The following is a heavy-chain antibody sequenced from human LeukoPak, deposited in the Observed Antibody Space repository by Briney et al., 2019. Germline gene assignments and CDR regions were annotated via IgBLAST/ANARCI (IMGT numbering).Heavy chain of an antibody. V-gene: IGHV4-39*01. CDR2: IYYSGRT. J-gene: IGHJ4*02. Sequence: SETLTLTCSVSGGSIRISNYYWGWIRLPPGKGLEWIGTIYYSGRTYYSPSLNSRVTISIDTSKNQFSLKLHSMTAADTAVYYCARSQALAAGGNLDYWGQGTLVAVSS. D-gene: IGHD3-16*01. CDR1: GGSIRISNYY. CDR3: ARSQALAAGGNLDY.